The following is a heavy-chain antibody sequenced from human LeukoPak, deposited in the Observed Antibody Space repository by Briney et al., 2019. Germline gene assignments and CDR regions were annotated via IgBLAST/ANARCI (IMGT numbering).Heavy chain of an antibody. V-gene: IGHV3-9*01. CDR3: AKDNRRHYTSGPNPDSLH. CDR2: ISWNSGSI. D-gene: IGHD6-19*01. J-gene: IGHJ4*02. Sequence: RSLRLSCAGSGFIFNNYAMHWVRQPPGKGLEWVSGISWNSGSIDYADSVKGRFTISRDNAKNSLYLQMNSLRVEDTAFYYCAKDNRRHYTSGPNPDSLHWGQGALVTVSS. CDR1: GFIFNNYA.